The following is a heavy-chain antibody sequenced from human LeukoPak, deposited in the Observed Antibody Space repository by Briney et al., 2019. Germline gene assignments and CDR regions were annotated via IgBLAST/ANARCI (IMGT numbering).Heavy chain of an antibody. CDR2: ITPRGTT. Sequence: GGSLRLSCAVSGFTFSTYVMRWVRQAPVKVLEWVSSITPRGTTYYADSVKGRFTISRDNSKATLYLQMNSLRAEDTALYYCAAGDPSRRKYCCNDYWGQGSLVTVSS. J-gene: IGHJ4*02. V-gene: IGHV3-23*01. CDR1: GFTFSTYV. D-gene: IGHD2-21*02. CDR3: AAGDPSRRKYCCNDY.